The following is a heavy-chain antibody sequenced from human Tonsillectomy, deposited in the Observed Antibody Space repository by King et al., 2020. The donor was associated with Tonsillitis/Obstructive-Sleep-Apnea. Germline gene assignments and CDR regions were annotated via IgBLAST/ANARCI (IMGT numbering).Heavy chain of an antibody. Sequence: VQLVESGGGLVQPGGSLRLSCAASGFTFSSYAMSWVRQAPGKGLEWVSAISGSGGSTYYADSVKCRFTISRDNSKSTLYLQMNSLRAEDTAVYYCAKDQSGYCSSTSCPSNWFDPWGQGTLVTVSS. CDR2: ISGSGGST. D-gene: IGHD2-2*01. V-gene: IGHV3-23*04. J-gene: IGHJ5*02. CDR3: AKDQSGYCSSTSCPSNWFDP. CDR1: GFTFSSYA.